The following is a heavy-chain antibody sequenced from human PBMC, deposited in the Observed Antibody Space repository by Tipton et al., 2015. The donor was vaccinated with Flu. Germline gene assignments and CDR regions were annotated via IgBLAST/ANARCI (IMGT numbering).Heavy chain of an antibody. D-gene: IGHD2-2*01. CDR2: ISGSGGST. CDR1: GFTFSSYA. V-gene: IGHV3-23*01. Sequence: SLRLSCAASGFTFSSYAMSWVRQAPGKGLEWVSAISGSGGSTYYAGSVKGRFTISRDNSKNTLYLQMNSLRAEDTAVYFCAKDRGDGPAAINYWGQGTLVTVSS. CDR3: AKDRGDGPAAINY. J-gene: IGHJ4*02.